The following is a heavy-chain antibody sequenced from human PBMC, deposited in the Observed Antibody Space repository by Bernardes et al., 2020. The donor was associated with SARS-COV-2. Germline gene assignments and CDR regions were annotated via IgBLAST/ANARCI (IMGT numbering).Heavy chain of an antibody. Sequence: GGSLRLSCAASELPVESNYMSWVRERPGKGLEWVAVIYVNSNTQYADSVKDRFTISRDNSKNTLYLQMSSLRAEDTAVYYCTRGGPRSVMDYWGQGTRVTVSS. V-gene: IGHV3-53*01. J-gene: IGHJ4*02. CDR3: TRGGPRSVMDY. CDR1: ELPVESNY. CDR2: IYVNSNT. D-gene: IGHD3-16*01.